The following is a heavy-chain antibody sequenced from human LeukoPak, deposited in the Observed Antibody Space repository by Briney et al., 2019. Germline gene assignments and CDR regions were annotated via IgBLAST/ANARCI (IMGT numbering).Heavy chain of an antibody. Sequence: SETLSLTCAVYGGSFSGYYWGGIRQPPGKGLEWIGEINHSGSTNYNPSLWSRVTISVDTSKNQFSLKLSSVTAADTAVYYCARGDIVVVPAAKYYYYYMDVWGKGTTVTVSS. CDR2: INHSGST. CDR3: ARGDIVVVPAAKYYYYYMDV. CDR1: GGSFSGYY. J-gene: IGHJ6*03. V-gene: IGHV4-34*01. D-gene: IGHD2-2*01.